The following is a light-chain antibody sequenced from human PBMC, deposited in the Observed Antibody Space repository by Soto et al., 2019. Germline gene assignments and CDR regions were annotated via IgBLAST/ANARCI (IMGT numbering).Light chain of an antibody. V-gene: IGKV1-5*01. Sequence: DIQMTQSPSTLSPSVGDRVAITCRASQSISRWLAWYQQKPGKAPKLLIYDASSLASGVPSRFSGSGSGTDLTLTSLNLQHDEVVTYHCQQNVTYPYTFGQGTKLEIK. CDR2: DAS. J-gene: IGKJ2*01. CDR3: QQNVTYPYT. CDR1: QSISRW.